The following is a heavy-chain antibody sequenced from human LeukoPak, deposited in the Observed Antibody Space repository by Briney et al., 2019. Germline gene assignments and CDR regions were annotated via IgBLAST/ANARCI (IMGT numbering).Heavy chain of an antibody. Sequence: PGGSLRLSCAASGFTFSSYSMNWVRQAPGKGLEWVSSISSSSSYIYYADSVKGRFTISRDNAKNSLYLQMNSLRAEDTAVYYCARYYGDDGDYNPIDYWGQGTLVTVSS. J-gene: IGHJ4*02. V-gene: IGHV3-21*01. D-gene: IGHD4-17*01. CDR1: GFTFSSYS. CDR2: ISSSSSYI. CDR3: ARYYGDDGDYNPIDY.